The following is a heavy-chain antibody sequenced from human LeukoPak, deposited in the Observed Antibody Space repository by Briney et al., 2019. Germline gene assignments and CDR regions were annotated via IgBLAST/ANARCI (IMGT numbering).Heavy chain of an antibody. D-gene: IGHD3-10*01. CDR3: ARGTPRTENKRYYTVANALYFDY. CDR1: GGSISSGSYY. Sequence: PSETLSLTCTVSGGSISSGSYYWGWVRQPAGRGLEWIGRIYTSGSTNYNPSLKSRVTISVDTSKNQFSLKLSSVTAADTAVYYCARGTPRTENKRYYTVANALYFDYWGQGTLVTVSS. CDR2: IYTSGST. J-gene: IGHJ4*02. V-gene: IGHV4-61*02.